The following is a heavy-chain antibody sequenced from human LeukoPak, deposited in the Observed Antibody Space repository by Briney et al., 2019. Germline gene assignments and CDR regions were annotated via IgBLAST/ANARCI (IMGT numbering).Heavy chain of an antibody. CDR2: ISGDGGTI. J-gene: IGHJ6*02. CDR1: GFTFDDNA. V-gene: IGHV3-43*02. Sequence: GGSLRLSCAASGFTFDDNAMHWVRQAPGKGLEWVSLISGDGGTIYYADSVKGRFTISRDNSKNSLYLQMNSLRTEDTALYYCAKDQFGSGSYSLGGMDVWGQGTTVTVSS. D-gene: IGHD3-10*01. CDR3: AKDQFGSGSYSLGGMDV.